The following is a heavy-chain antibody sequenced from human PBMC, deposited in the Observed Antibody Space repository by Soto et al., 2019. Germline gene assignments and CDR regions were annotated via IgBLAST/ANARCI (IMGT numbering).Heavy chain of an antibody. D-gene: IGHD3-16*01. J-gene: IGHJ5*02. V-gene: IGHV4-38-2*02. CDR2: IYHGGST. CDR1: VYSISSGYY. CDR3: ARVVPLGPYYCDTSPYTLENWFDP. Sequence: PSETLSLTCSVSVYSISSGYYWGWLRQPPGKGLEWIGSIYHGGSTYYNPSLNSRVTLSIDMTNNHVSLILNSVTAADTAVYSCARVVPLGPYYCDTSPYTLENWFDPWGQGTLGTVYS.